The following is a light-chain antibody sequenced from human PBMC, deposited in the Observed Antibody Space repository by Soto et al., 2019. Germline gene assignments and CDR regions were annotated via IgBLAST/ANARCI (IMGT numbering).Light chain of an antibody. CDR1: QSVSSN. J-gene: IGKJ3*01. CDR3: QQYNNWPSFT. CDR2: GAS. Sequence: EIVMTQSPATLSVSPGERATLSCRASQSVSSNLAWYQQKPGQAPRLLIYGASPRATGIPARFSGSGSGTEFPLTISSLQSEDFAVYYCQQYNNWPSFTFGPGTKVDIK. V-gene: IGKV3-15*01.